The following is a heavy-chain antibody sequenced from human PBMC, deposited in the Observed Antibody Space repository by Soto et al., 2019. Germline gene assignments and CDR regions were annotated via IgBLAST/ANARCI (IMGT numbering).Heavy chain of an antibody. CDR1: GFSFTNYW. D-gene: IGHD3-22*01. CDR2: IYPGDSTT. CDR3: ASLSYYDSSGAFDY. Sequence: PGESLKISCQGSGFSFTNYWIAWVRQMPGKGLEWMGIIYPGDSTTKYSPSFQGQVTFSADKSISTAYLQWSSLRASDTAMYYCASLSYYDSSGAFDYWGQGTLVTVSS. V-gene: IGHV5-51*01. J-gene: IGHJ4*02.